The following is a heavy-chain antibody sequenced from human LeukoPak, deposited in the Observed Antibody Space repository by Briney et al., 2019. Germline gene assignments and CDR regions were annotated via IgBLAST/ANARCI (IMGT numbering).Heavy chain of an antibody. V-gene: IGHV4-39*01. J-gene: IGHJ6*03. Sequence: PSETLSLTCTISGGSITSNSCYWGWIRQPPGKGLEWIGSFYYSGSTYYNPSLKSRVTISVDTSKNQFSLKLTSVTAADTAVYYCARQYFGYYYMDVWGKGTTVTVSS. CDR2: FYYSGST. D-gene: IGHD3-9*01. CDR3: ARQYFGYYYMDV. CDR1: GGSITSNSCY.